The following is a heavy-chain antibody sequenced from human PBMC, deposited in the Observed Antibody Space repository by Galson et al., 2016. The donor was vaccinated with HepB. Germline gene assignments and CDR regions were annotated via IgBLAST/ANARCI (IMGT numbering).Heavy chain of an antibody. CDR2: ISTFNGYT. Sequence: SVKVSCKASGYSFSSYGISWVRQAPGQGLVWLGWISTFNGYTKYAQKLQGRVTMTTDTSTDTAYMELRSLRSDDTAVYYCSRDGLRFLEWLRDGMDGGGQGTTVTVSS. CDR1: GYSFSSYG. J-gene: IGHJ6*02. CDR3: SRDGLRFLEWLRDGMDG. V-gene: IGHV1-18*01. D-gene: IGHD3-3*01.